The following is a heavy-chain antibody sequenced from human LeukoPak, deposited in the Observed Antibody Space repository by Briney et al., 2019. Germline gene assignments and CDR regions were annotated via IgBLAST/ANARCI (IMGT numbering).Heavy chain of an antibody. V-gene: IGHV4-34*12. CDR1: GGSFSGYY. J-gene: IGHJ3*02. CDR2: IFYSGST. Sequence: PSETLSLTCAVYGGSFSGYYWSWIRQPPGKGLEWIGNIFYSGSTYYGPSLKSRLTISLDTSRNQFSLKLNSVAAADTAVYYCAKSNGYGLIDIWGQGTMVTVSS. CDR3: AKSNGYGLIDI. D-gene: IGHD3-10*01.